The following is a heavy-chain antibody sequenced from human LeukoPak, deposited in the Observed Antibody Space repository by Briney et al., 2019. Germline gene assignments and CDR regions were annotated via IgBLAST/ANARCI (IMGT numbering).Heavy chain of an antibody. CDR2: IVVGSGNT. D-gene: IGHD3-22*01. J-gene: IGHJ3*01. Sequence: SVKVSCKASGFTFTSSAVQWVRQARAQRLEWIGLIVVGSGNTNYAQKFQERVTITRDMSTSLVYMELSSLRSEDTAVYYCAAEAAYYYDSRDAFDVWGQGTMVTVSS. V-gene: IGHV1-58*01. CDR3: AAEAAYYYDSRDAFDV. CDR1: GFTFTSSA.